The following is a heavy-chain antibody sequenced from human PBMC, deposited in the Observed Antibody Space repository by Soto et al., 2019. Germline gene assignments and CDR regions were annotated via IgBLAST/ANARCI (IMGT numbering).Heavy chain of an antibody. CDR2: ISNRGTTI. Sequence: QVQLVESGGGLVKPGGSLRLSCAASGLTFSDDYMTWIRQAPGKGLEWVSYISNRGTTIHYADSVKGRFTISRDHAKNSLYLQMNSLRAEDTAVYYCASGHWGLDYWGQGTLVTVSS. V-gene: IGHV3-11*01. CDR1: GLTFSDDY. J-gene: IGHJ4*02. D-gene: IGHD7-27*01. CDR3: ASGHWGLDY.